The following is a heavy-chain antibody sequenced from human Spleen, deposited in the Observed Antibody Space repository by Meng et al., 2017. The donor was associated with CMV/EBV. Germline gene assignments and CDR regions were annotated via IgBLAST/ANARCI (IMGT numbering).Heavy chain of an antibody. CDR2: ISAYNGNT. Sequence: ASVKVSCKASGYTFTIYGITWVRQAPGQGLEWMGWISAYNGNTNYEQKLQGRVSMTTDTSTSTAYMVLRSLRSDDTAVYYCVRVGNWNYGVNYFDYWGQGTLVTVSS. CDR1: GYTFTIYG. D-gene: IGHD1-7*01. J-gene: IGHJ4*02. CDR3: VRVGNWNYGVNYFDY. V-gene: IGHV1-18*01.